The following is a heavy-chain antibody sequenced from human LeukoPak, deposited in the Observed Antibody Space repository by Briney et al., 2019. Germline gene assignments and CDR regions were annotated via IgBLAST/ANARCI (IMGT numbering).Heavy chain of an antibody. Sequence: SETLSLTCTVSGGCISSYYWSWIRQPPGKGLEWIGYIYYSGSTNYNPSLKSRVTISVDTSKNQFSLKLSSVTAADTAVYYCARHLTVTTTDFDYWGQGTLVTVSS. V-gene: IGHV4-59*08. D-gene: IGHD4-17*01. CDR3: ARHLTVTTTDFDY. CDR1: GGCISSYY. CDR2: IYYSGST. J-gene: IGHJ4*02.